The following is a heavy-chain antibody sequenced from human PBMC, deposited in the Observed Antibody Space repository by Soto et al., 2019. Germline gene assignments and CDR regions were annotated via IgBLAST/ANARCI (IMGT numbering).Heavy chain of an antibody. D-gene: IGHD3-22*01. Sequence: GGSLRLSCAASGFTFTRYSMNWVRQAPGKGLEWVSSISSTTNYIYYGDSMKGRFTISRDNAKNSVHLQMRSLRAEDTAVYYCARGSFFYETSGYYPPDYWGQGTLVTVSS. CDR2: ISSTTNYI. J-gene: IGHJ4*02. CDR3: ARGSFFYETSGYYPPDY. CDR1: GFTFTRYS. V-gene: IGHV3-21*01.